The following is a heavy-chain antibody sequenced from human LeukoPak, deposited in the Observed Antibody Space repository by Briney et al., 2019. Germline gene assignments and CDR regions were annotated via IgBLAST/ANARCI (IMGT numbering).Heavy chain of an antibody. CDR1: GVTFSSYA. Sequence: PGRSLRLSCAASGVTFSSYAMLWVRQAPGKGLEWVVTISYEGAYKFYADSVKGRCTISRDNSMNTLYLQMNSLSAEDTAVYYCARMGYCTSTTCYHYFEYWGQGTLVIVSS. D-gene: IGHD2-2*01. CDR2: ISYEGAYK. CDR3: ARMGYCTSTTCYHYFEY. J-gene: IGHJ4*02. V-gene: IGHV3-30*04.